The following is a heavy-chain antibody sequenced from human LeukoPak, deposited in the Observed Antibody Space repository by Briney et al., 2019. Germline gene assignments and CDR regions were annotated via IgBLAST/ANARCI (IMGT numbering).Heavy chain of an antibody. CDR2: IYSGGST. Sequence: GGSLRLSCAASGFTVSSNYMSWVRQAPGKGLEWVSVIYSGGSTYYADSVKGRFTISRDNSKNTLYLQMNSLRAEDTAVYYCARVIGTNYMDVRGKGTTVTIPS. CDR3: ARVIGTNYMDV. J-gene: IGHJ6*03. CDR1: GFTVSSNY. V-gene: IGHV3-53*01. D-gene: IGHD3-16*02.